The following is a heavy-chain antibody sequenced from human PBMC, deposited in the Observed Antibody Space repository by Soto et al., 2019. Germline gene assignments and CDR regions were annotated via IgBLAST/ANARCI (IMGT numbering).Heavy chain of an antibody. CDR1: GGTFSSYA. D-gene: IGHD3-10*01. Sequence: VASVKVSCKASGGTFSSYAISWVRQAPGQGLEWMGGIIPIFGTANYAQKFQGRVTITRDTSASTAYMELSSLRSEDTAVYYCAQLLPWVGIDYWGQGTLVTVSS. CDR2: IIPIFGTA. CDR3: AQLLPWVGIDY. V-gene: IGHV1-69*05. J-gene: IGHJ4*02.